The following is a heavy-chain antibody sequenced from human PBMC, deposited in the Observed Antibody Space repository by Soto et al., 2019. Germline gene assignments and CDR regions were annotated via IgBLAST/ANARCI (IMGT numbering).Heavy chain of an antibody. J-gene: IGHJ4*02. CDR1: GGSITGSSYY. V-gene: IGHV4-39*01. D-gene: IGHD3-22*01. CDR2: IYYSGST. CDR3: MLGSGWKDFDY. Sequence: TSETLSLTCTVSGGSITGSSYYWGWIRQPPGKGLEWIGNIYYSGSTYYNPSLKSRVTISVDTSKNQFSLKLSSVTAADTAVYYCMLGSGWKDFDYWGQGTLVTLSS.